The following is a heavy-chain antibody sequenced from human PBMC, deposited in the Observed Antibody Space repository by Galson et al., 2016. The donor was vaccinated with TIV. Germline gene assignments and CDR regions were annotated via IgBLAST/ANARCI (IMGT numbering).Heavy chain of an antibody. Sequence: SVKVSCKASGYTFISYSISWVRQAPGQGLEWVGGIDPILGITNYAQKFQGRLTMTTDTSTGTAYMELSSLRSADTALYYCAVFITPSSVDQWGQGTLVTVSS. J-gene: IGHJ4*02. V-gene: IGHV1-69*10. CDR2: IDPILGIT. D-gene: IGHD3-10*01. CDR1: GYTFISYS. CDR3: AVFITPSSVDQ.